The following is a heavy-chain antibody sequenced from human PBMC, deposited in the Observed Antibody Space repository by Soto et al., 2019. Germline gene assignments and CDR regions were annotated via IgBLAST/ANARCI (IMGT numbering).Heavy chain of an antibody. V-gene: IGHV4-34*01. Sequence: PSETLSLTCAVYGGSFSGYYWSWIRQPPGKGLEWIGEINHSGSTNYNPSLKSRVTISVDTSKNQFSLKLSSVTAADTAVYYCARARGYCSGGSCYGRNWFDPWGQGTLVTVSS. CDR2: INHSGST. CDR1: GGSFSGYY. J-gene: IGHJ5*02. D-gene: IGHD2-15*01. CDR3: ARARGYCSGGSCYGRNWFDP.